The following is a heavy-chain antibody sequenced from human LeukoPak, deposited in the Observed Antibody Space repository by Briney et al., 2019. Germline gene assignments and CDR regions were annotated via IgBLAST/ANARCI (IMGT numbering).Heavy chain of an antibody. CDR3: AKEGIITMIVVVTLRAFDI. J-gene: IGHJ3*02. D-gene: IGHD3-22*01. Sequence: PGGSLRLSCAASGFTFSSYAMHWVRQAPGKGLEWVAVISYDGSNKYYADSVKGRFTISRDNSKNTLYLQMNSLRAEDTAVYYCAKEGIITMIVVVTLRAFDIWGQGTMVTVSS. CDR1: GFTFSSYA. CDR2: ISYDGSNK. V-gene: IGHV3-30-3*01.